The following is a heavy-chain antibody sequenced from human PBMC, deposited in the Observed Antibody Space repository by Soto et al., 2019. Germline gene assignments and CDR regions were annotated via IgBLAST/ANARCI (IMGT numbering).Heavy chain of an antibody. Sequence: GGSLRLSCVASGFTFSSYSMNWVRQAPGNGLEWVSSISTSSSYIYYADSVKGRFTISRDNAKNSLYLQMNSLRAEDTAVYYCARDAGKMATITRGYFDYWGQGTLVTVSS. D-gene: IGHD5-12*01. CDR2: ISTSSSYI. CDR3: ARDAGKMATITRGYFDY. J-gene: IGHJ4*02. CDR1: GFTFSSYS. V-gene: IGHV3-21*01.